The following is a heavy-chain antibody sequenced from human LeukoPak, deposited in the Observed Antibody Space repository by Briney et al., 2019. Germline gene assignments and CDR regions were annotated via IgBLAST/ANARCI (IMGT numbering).Heavy chain of an antibody. V-gene: IGHV4-4*07. D-gene: IGHD5-18*01. CDR1: GYSISSGYY. J-gene: IGHJ6*03. CDR3: ARCGYSYGYLHYYYYMDV. CDR2: IYTSGST. Sequence: PSETLSLTCTVSGYSISSGYYWSWIRQPAGKGLEWIGRIYTSGSTNYNPSLKSRVTMSVDTSKNQFSLKLSSVTAADTAVYYCARCGYSYGYLHYYYYMDVWGKGTTVTISS.